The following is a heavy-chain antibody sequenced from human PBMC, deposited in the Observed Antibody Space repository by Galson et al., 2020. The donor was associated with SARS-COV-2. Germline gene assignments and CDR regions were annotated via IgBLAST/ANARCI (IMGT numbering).Heavy chain of an antibody. D-gene: IGHD2-2*01. CDR2: VSHSGTT. CDR1: GDSISGDYW. Sequence: SETLSLTCGVSGDSISGDYWWTWVRQPPGKGLEWVGEVSHSGTTGYTPSLKRRVTMSVDKSKNQFSLNLTSVTAADTAIYYCARATAAYPTPSSSYCMDVGGKGTTVTVSS. V-gene: IGHV4-4*02. CDR3: ARATAAYPTPSSSYCMDV. J-gene: IGHJ6*03.